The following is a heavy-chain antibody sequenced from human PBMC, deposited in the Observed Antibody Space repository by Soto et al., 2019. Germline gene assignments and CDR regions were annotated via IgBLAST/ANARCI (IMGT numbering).Heavy chain of an antibody. V-gene: IGHV3-30*13. CDR3: SCLTADTYPLYYDY. Sequence: GGSLSLSCDVSGLTFSSFDMYWVRQTPGARVEWLGLISWNGYRRCYGDAVTGRCAISLDDSKYRMFLHMNSLRVNDTAVYFCSCLTADTYPLYYDYWGQGAQVTVSS. J-gene: IGHJ4*02. CDR1: GLTFSSFD. D-gene: IGHD3-16*01. CDR2: ISWNGYRR.